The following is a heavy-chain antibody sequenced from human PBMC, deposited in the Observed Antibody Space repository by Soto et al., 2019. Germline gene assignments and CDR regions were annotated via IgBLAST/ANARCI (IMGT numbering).Heavy chain of an antibody. D-gene: IGHD3-22*01. CDR3: ARDPTMTGWFDP. J-gene: IGHJ5*02. CDR2: INPSGGST. CDR1: GYTFTSYY. V-gene: IGHV1-46*01. Sequence: QVQLVQSGAEVKKPGASVKVSCKASGYTFTSYYMHWVRQAPGQGLEWMGIINPSGGSTSYAQKFQGRVTMTRDTSTSTVYMEMSSLRSEDTAVYYCARDPTMTGWFDPWGQGTLVTVSS.